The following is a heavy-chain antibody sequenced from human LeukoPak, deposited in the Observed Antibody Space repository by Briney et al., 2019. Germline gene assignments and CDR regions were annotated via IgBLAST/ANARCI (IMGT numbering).Heavy chain of an antibody. D-gene: IGHD2-15*01. Sequence: GGSLRLSCAASGFSFSSHGMSWVRQAPGKGLEWVSGIIGGAGGTYYADSVKGRFTISRDNARNSLYLQMNTLRAEDTAVYSCARGADGVSSNSRGWFDPWGQGTLVTVSS. CDR3: ARGADGVSSNSRGWFDP. V-gene: IGHV3-23*01. CDR2: IIGGAGGT. J-gene: IGHJ5*02. CDR1: GFSFSSHG.